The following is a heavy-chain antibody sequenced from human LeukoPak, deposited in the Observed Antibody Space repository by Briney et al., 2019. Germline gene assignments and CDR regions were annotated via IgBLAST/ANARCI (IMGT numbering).Heavy chain of an antibody. CDR3: ARGMTGDNYDFWSGYYPSDAFDI. D-gene: IGHD3-3*01. V-gene: IGHV4-31*03. J-gene: IGHJ3*02. Sequence: SETLSLTCTVSGGSISSGGYYWSWIRQHPGKGLEWIGYIYYSGSTYYNPSRKSRATISVDTSKNQFSLKLSSVTAADTAVYYCARGMTGDNYDFWSGYYPSDAFDIWGQGTMVTVSS. CDR1: GGSISSGGYY. CDR2: IYYSGST.